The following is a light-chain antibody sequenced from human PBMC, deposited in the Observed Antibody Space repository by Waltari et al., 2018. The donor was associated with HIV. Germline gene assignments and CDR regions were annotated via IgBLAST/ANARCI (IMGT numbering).Light chain of an antibody. CDR3: NSRDSSGNHVV. CDR2: GKN. CDR1: SLRSYY. J-gene: IGLJ2*01. Sequence: SSELTQDPAVSVALGQTLRITCQGDSLRSYYASWYQQKPGQAPVLVSYGKNNRPSGIPDRFSGSSSGNTASLTITGAQAEDEADYYCNSRDSSGNHVVFGGGTKVTVL. V-gene: IGLV3-19*01.